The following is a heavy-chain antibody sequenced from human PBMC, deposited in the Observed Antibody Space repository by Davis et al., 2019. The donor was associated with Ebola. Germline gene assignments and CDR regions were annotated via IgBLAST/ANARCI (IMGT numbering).Heavy chain of an antibody. CDR2: ISSSSSTI. D-gene: IGHD4-17*01. Sequence: GGSLRLSCAASGFTFSTYSMNWVRQAPGKGLEWVSYISSSSSTIYYADSVKGRFTISRDNTKNSLYLQMNSLRDEDTAVYYCARVATTVTIRIDYWGQGTLVTVSS. CDR3: ARVATTVTIRIDY. V-gene: IGHV3-48*02. CDR1: GFTFSTYS. J-gene: IGHJ4*02.